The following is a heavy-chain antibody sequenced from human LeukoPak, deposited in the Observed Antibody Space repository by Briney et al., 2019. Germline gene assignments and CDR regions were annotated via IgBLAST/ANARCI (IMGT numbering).Heavy chain of an antibody. CDR2: MNPNSGNT. D-gene: IGHD3-10*01. CDR3: ARDPRGITMVRGVIIHAFDI. CDR1: GYTFTSYD. V-gene: IGHV1-8*03. J-gene: IGHJ3*02. Sequence: ASVKVSCKASGYTFTSYDINWVRQATGQGLEWMGWMNPNSGNTGYAQKFQGRVTITRNTSISTAYMELSSLRSEDTAVYYCARDPRGITMVRGVIIHAFDIWGQGTMVTVSS.